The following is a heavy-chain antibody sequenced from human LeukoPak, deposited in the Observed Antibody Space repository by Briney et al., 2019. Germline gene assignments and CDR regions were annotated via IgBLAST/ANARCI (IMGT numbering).Heavy chain of an antibody. Sequence: SETLSLTCTVSGGSISSSSFYWGWIRQPPGKGLEWIGSIYYRGSTYYNPSLKSRVTISVDMSENQVSLKLRSVTAADTAVYYCTEFYFNRSGYADYWGQGTLVTVSS. CDR1: GGSISSSSFY. CDR2: IYYRGST. CDR3: TEFYFNRSGYADY. D-gene: IGHD3-22*01. V-gene: IGHV4-39*01. J-gene: IGHJ4*02.